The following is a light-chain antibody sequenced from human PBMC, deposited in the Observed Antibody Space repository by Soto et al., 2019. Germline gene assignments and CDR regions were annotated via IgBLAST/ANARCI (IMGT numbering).Light chain of an antibody. Sequence: EIAMTQSPATLSVSPGERATLSCRASQSISTELAWYQQIPGQPPRLLIYSASTRATGVPARFTGSGSGSEFPLTIRGLQSEDFAIYYCQQGHNWPLTFGQGTRLAI. V-gene: IGKV3-15*01. J-gene: IGKJ2*01. CDR2: SAS. CDR1: QSISTE. CDR3: QQGHNWPLT.